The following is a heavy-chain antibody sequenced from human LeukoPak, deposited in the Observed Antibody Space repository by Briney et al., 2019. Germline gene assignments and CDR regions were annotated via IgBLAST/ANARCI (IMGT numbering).Heavy chain of an antibody. Sequence: ASVKVSCKTSGHTFTNYYIQWVRQAPGQGLEWMGWIEPNTGGTIYSQKFQGRVTMTRDTSISTAYMELSRLRSDDTAVYYCARGLPPNIVATTGDYWGQGTLVTVSS. CDR3: ARGLPPNIVATTGDY. J-gene: IGHJ4*02. V-gene: IGHV1-2*02. CDR2: IEPNTGGT. D-gene: IGHD5-12*01. CDR1: GHTFTNYY.